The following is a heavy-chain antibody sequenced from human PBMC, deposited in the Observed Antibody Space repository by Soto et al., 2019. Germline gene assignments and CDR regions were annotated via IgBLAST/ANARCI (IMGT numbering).Heavy chain of an antibody. Sequence: QVQLVESGGGVVQPGRSLRLSCAASGFTFSDYGMHWVRQAPGKGLEWVAVISYEGSNKYYIDSVKGRFTISRDNSKSTLYLKINGLGAEDRVVYYCAKADCSVFSLDYWGQGPRVTLSS. D-gene: IGHD2-15*01. CDR3: AKADCSVFSLDY. J-gene: IGHJ4*02. V-gene: IGHV3-30*18. CDR1: GFTFSDYG. CDR2: ISYEGSNK.